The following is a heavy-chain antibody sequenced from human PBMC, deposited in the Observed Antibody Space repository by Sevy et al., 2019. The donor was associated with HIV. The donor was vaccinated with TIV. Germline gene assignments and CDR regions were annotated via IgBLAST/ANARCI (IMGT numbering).Heavy chain of an antibody. CDR2: FDPEDGEK. V-gene: IGHV1-24*01. CDR1: GYTLTELS. J-gene: IGHJ6*03. D-gene: IGHD1-26*01. Sequence: ASVKVSCKVSGYTLTELSMHWVRQAPGKGLEWMGGFDPEDGEKIYAQKFQGRVTMTEDTSTDTAYMELSSLRSEDTAVYYCATINVIVGATIYYYYYMDVWGKGTTVTVSS. CDR3: ATINVIVGATIYYYYYMDV.